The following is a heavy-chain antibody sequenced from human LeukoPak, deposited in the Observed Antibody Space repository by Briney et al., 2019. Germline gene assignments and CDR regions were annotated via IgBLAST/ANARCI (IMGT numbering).Heavy chain of an antibody. CDR3: ARSKWVPTGYYYYYGMDV. CDR1: GGTFSSYA. CDR2: IIPIFGTA. D-gene: IGHD1-26*01. J-gene: IGHJ6*02. V-gene: IGHV1-69*13. Sequence: TVKVSCKASGGTFSSYAISWVRQAPGQGLEWMGGIIPIFGTANYAQKFQGRVTITADESTSTAYMELSSLRSEDTAVYYCARSKWVPTGYYYYYGMDVWAKGPRSPSP.